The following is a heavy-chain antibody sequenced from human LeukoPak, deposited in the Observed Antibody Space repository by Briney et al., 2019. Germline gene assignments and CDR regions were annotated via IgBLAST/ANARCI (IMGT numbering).Heavy chain of an antibody. V-gene: IGHV3-30*18. CDR1: GFTFSSYG. D-gene: IGHD4-17*01. CDR3: ANLLVDYGDNTLEYYYYGMDV. J-gene: IGHJ6*02. Sequence: PGGSLRLSCAASGFTFSSYGMHWVRQAPGKGLEWVAVISYDGSNKYYADSVKGRFTISGDNSKNTLYLQMNSLRAEDTAVYYCANLLVDYGDNTLEYYYYGMDVWGQGTTVTVSS. CDR2: ISYDGSNK.